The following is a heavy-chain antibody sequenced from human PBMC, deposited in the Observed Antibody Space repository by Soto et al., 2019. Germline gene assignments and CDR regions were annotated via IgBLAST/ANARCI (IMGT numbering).Heavy chain of an antibody. CDR3: ARNHDVYGDYIFDY. J-gene: IGHJ4*02. D-gene: IGHD4-17*01. CDR1: GFTFSSYW. V-gene: IGHV3-7*01. Sequence: EVQLVESGGGLVQPGGSLRLSCAASGFTFSSYWMSWVRQAPGKGLEWVANIKQDGSEKYYVDSVKGRFTISRDNAKNSLYLQMNSLRAEDTSVYYCARNHDVYGDYIFDYWGQGTLVTVSS. CDR2: IKQDGSEK.